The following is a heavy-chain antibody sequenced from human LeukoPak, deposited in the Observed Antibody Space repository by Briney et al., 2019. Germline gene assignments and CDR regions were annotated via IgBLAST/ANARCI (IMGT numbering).Heavy chain of an antibody. V-gene: IGHV3-23*01. CDR2: ISGSGGST. D-gene: IGHD6-19*01. CDR1: GFIFSNYA. Sequence: LPGGSLRLSCAASGFIFSNYAMTWVRQAPGKGLEWVSAISGSGGSTYYADSVKGRFTISRDNSKNTLYLQMNSLRAEDTAVYYCAKDGSRYSSGWTHYYFDYWGQGTLVTVSS. J-gene: IGHJ4*02. CDR3: AKDGSRYSSGWTHYYFDY.